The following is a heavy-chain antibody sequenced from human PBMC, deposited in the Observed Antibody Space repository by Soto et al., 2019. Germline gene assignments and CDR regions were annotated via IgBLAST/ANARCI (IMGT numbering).Heavy chain of an antibody. CDR1: GFTFSSYA. D-gene: IGHD1-26*01. CDR3: ARRGSGSYYDY. Sequence: VQLLESGGGLVQPGGSLRLSCAASGFTFSSYAMRWVRQAPVKGLEWVSAISGSGGNTYYADSVKGRFTISRDNSKNTLYLQMNSLRAEDTAVYDCARRGSGSYYDYWGQGTLVTVSS. CDR2: ISGSGGNT. V-gene: IGHV3-23*01. J-gene: IGHJ4*02.